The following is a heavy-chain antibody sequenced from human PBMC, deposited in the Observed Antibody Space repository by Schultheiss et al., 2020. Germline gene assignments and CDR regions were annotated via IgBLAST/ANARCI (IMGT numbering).Heavy chain of an antibody. J-gene: IGHJ4*02. D-gene: IGHD3-22*01. V-gene: IGHV4-38-2*01. CDR3: ARVGYDSSGYYFDY. CDR2: IYHSGST. Sequence: SETLSLTCAVSGYSISSGYYWGWIRQPPGKGLEWIGSIYHSGSTYYNPSLKSRVTISVDTSKIQFSLKLSSVTAADTAVYYCARVGYDSSGYYFDYWGQGTLVTVSS. CDR1: GYSISSGYY.